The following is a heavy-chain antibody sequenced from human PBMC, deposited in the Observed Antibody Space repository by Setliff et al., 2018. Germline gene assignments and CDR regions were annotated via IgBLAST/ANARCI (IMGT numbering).Heavy chain of an antibody. CDR2: SRNKANSYTT. CDR3: AKTQFGSGSYFYDY. Sequence: GGSLRLSCAASGFSFSDHYMDWVRQAPGKGLEWVGRSRNKANSYTTQYAASVKGRFTISRDDSTNSLFLQMSSLKTDDTAVYYCAKTQFGSGSYFYDYWGQGTLVTVS. D-gene: IGHD3-10*01. J-gene: IGHJ4*02. V-gene: IGHV3-72*01. CDR1: GFSFSDHY.